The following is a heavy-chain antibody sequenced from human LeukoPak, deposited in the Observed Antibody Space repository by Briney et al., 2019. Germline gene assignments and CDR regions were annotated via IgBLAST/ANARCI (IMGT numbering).Heavy chain of an antibody. CDR2: IYHIGST. V-gene: IGHV4-38-2*01. Sequence: PSETLSLTCGVSGYSISRGYYWAWLRRPPGKGLEWIGTIYHIGSTYYNPSLESRVTISVDTSKNEFSLNLSSVTAADTAVYFCARAGWIITSGIDYWGQGALVTVSS. CDR3: ARAGWIITSGIDY. CDR1: GYSISRGYY. J-gene: IGHJ4*02. D-gene: IGHD3-10*01.